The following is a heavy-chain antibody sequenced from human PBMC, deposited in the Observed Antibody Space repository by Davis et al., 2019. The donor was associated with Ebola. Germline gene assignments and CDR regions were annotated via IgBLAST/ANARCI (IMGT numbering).Heavy chain of an antibody. CDR3: ARGRHLSVSPFAY. V-gene: IGHV4-59*11. J-gene: IGHJ4*02. D-gene: IGHD5/OR15-5a*01. Sequence: PSETLSLTCLVSGGSISSPFWTWIRQSPGKGLEWIGYIHSSGNTNYNPSFKSRVTVSLDASKSQSSLKLSSVTAADTAVYYCARGRHLSVSPFAYWGQGILGTVSP. CDR1: GGSISSPF. CDR2: IHSSGNT.